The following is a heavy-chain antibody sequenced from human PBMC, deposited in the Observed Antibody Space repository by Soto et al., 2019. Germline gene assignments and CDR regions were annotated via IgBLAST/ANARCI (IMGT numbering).Heavy chain of an antibody. V-gene: IGHV5-51*01. Sequence: GESLKISCKGSGYSFTSYWIGWVRQMPGKGLEWMGIIYPGDSDTRYSPSFQGQVTISADKSISTAYLQWSSLKASDTAMYYCAGYYYDSSAEDAFDIWGQGTMVTVSS. CDR1: GYSFTSYW. CDR2: IYPGDSDT. CDR3: AGYYYDSSAEDAFDI. J-gene: IGHJ3*02. D-gene: IGHD3-22*01.